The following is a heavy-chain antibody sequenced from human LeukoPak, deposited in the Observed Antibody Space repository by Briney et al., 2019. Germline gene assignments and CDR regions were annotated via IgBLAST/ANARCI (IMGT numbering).Heavy chain of an antibody. CDR3: ARDVSSTPNWEFDY. V-gene: IGHV1-2*06. J-gene: IGHJ4*02. Sequence: GASVKVSCKTSGYTFTDYFIHWVRQAPGQGLEYMGRINANSGGTEYQQKFQGRVTMTRDMSISTAYVEANWLISDVTAIYYCARDVSSTPNWEFDYWGQGTTVTVSS. D-gene: IGHD1-26*01. CDR1: GYTFTDYF. CDR2: INANSGGT.